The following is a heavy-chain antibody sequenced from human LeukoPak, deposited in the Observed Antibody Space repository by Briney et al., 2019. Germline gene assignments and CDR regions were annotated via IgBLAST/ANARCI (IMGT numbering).Heavy chain of an antibody. Sequence: GGSLRLSCAASGFTFSSYAMHWVRQAPGKGLEWVAVISYDGSNKHYADSVKGRFTISRDNSKNTLYLQMNSLRAEDTAVYYCARERYSSIHFDYWGQGTLVTVSS. CDR3: ARERYSSIHFDY. D-gene: IGHD6-13*01. V-gene: IGHV3-30*04. CDR2: ISYDGSNK. J-gene: IGHJ4*02. CDR1: GFTFSSYA.